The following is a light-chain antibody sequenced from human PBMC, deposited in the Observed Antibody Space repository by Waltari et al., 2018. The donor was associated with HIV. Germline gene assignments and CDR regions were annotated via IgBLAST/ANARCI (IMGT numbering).Light chain of an antibody. Sequence: QSALTQPASVSGSPGQSITISCTGTSSDIGVYDSVSWYQQHPGKAPKLIIYEVNNRPAVVSNRFSGSKSGNTASLSISGLQAEDEADYHCSSYTTTSFLIFGGGTKLTVL. V-gene: IGLV2-14*01. CDR3: SSYTTTSFLI. CDR2: EVN. J-gene: IGLJ2*01. CDR1: SSDIGVYDS.